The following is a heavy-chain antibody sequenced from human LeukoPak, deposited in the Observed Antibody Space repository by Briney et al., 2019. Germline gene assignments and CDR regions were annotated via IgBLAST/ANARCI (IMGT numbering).Heavy chain of an antibody. V-gene: IGHV3-11*04. Sequence: GGSLRLSCAASGFTVSSNYMSWVRQAPGKGLEWVSYISSSASTIYYADSVKGRFTISRGNAKNSLYLQMNSLRAEDTAVYYCARAAYYYDSSGYYYWYFDLWGRGTLVTVSS. CDR2: ISSSASTI. D-gene: IGHD3-22*01. CDR3: ARAAYYYDSSGYYYWYFDL. CDR1: GFTVSSNY. J-gene: IGHJ2*01.